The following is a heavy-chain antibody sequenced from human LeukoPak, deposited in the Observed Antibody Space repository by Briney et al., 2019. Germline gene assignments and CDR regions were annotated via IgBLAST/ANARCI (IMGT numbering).Heavy chain of an antibody. CDR1: GFTFRNYG. V-gene: IGHV3-33*01. Sequence: GGSLRLSCAASGFTFRNYGMHWVRHAPGKGLEWVAVIWYDGSNKYYADSVKGRFTISRDNSRSTLYLQMNSLRAEDTAVYCCARDRDNQYFDSWGQGTLVTVSS. CDR2: IWYDGSNK. J-gene: IGHJ4*02. CDR3: ARDRDNQYFDS. D-gene: IGHD5-24*01.